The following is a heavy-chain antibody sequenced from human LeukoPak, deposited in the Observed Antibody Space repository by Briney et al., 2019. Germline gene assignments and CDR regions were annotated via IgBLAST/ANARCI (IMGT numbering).Heavy chain of an antibody. CDR1: GFAFDNFA. V-gene: IGHV3-9*01. J-gene: IGHJ6*02. Sequence: PGGSLRLSCAASGFAFDNFAMHWVRLAPGKGLEWVSGISYNSSGRGYADSVKGRFTISRDNAKNSLYLQMNSLRSEDTALYYCAKDSIGEASGGMDVWGQGTTVTVSS. D-gene: IGHD3-10*01. CDR2: ISYNSSGR. CDR3: AKDSIGEASGGMDV.